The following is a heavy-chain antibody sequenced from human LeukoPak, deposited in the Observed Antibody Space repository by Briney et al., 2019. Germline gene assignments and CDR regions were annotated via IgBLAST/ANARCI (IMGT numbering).Heavy chain of an antibody. V-gene: IGHV3-23*01. J-gene: IGHJ4*02. D-gene: IGHD2-21*01. Sequence: PGGSLRLSCAASGFTFSSYAMSWVRQAPGKGLEWVSAISGSGGSTYYADSVKGRFTISRDNAKNSLYLQMNSLRAEDTAVYYCARDNLFARLYDYWGQGTLVTVSS. CDR3: ARDNLFARLYDY. CDR2: ISGSGGST. CDR1: GFTFSSYA.